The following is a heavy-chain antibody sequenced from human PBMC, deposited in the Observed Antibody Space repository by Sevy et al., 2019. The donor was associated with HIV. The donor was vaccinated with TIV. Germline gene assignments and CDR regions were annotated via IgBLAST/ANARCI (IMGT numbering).Heavy chain of an antibody. CDR3: ARDPYGSGSDRHYGIDY. J-gene: IGHJ4*02. CDR2: IYYSGST. CDR1: GGSVSSGSYY. D-gene: IGHD3-10*01. V-gene: IGHV4-61*01. Sequence: SETLSLTCTVSGGSVSSGSYYWSWIRQPPGKGLEWIGYIYYSGSTNYNPSLKSRVTISVDTSKNQFSLKLSSVTAADTAVHYCARDPYGSGSDRHYGIDYWGQGTLVTVSS.